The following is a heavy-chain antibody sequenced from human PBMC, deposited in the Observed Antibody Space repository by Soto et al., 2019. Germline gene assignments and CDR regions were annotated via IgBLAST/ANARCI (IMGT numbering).Heavy chain of an antibody. D-gene: IGHD2-2*01. CDR2: IIPILGIA. J-gene: IGHJ3*02. Sequence: QVQLVQSGAEVKKPGSSVKVSCKASGGTFSSYTISWVRQAPGQGLEWMGRIIPILGIANYAQKFQGRVTITADKSTSTAYMELSSLRSEDTAVYYCAGPGRYCSSTSCYAFDIWGQGTMLTVSS. CDR3: AGPGRYCSSTSCYAFDI. CDR1: GGTFSSYT. V-gene: IGHV1-69*02.